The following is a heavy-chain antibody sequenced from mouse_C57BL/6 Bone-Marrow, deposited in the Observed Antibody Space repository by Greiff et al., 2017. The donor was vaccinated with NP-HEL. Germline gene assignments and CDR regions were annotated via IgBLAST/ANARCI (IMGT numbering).Heavy chain of an antibody. CDR2: ISYDGSN. V-gene: IGHV3-6*01. J-gene: IGHJ3*01. CDR3: ARESPN. Sequence: ESGPGLVKPSQSLSLTCSVTGYSITSGYYWNWIRQFPGNKLEWMGYISYDGSNNYNPSLKNRISITRDTSKNQFFLKLNSVTTEDTATYYCARESPNWGQGTLVTVSA. CDR1: GYSITSGYY.